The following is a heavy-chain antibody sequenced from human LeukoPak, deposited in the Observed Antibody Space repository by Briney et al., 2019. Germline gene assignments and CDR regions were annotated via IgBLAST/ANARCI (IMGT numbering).Heavy chain of an antibody. CDR1: GFTFSSNY. D-gene: IGHD4-11*01. J-gene: IGHJ5*02. CDR2: AYSGGIT. V-gene: IGHV3-53*01. CDR3: ARVEGDYTPNRFDP. Sequence: GGSLRLSCAASGFTFSSNYMSWVRQAPGKGLEWVSVAYSGGITYYLDSVKGRFTVSRDNAKNTLYLQMDSLRAEDTAIYYCARVEGDYTPNRFDPWGQGTLVTVS.